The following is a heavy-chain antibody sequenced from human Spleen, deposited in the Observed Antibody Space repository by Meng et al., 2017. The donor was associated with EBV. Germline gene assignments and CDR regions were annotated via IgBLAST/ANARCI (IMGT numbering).Heavy chain of an antibody. CDR3: AREGHYASSSE. CDR1: GYTFSRYL. Sequence: QVTLVQAWAEVRRPGASVKVSCQASGYTFSRYLMYWVRLAPGQGLEWMGIINPSGGSTTYAQKFQGRVTMTRDTSTSTVYMELSSLRSEDTAVYYCAREGHYASSSEWGQGALVTVSS. J-gene: IGHJ4*02. D-gene: IGHD6-6*01. CDR2: INPSGGST. V-gene: IGHV1-46*01.